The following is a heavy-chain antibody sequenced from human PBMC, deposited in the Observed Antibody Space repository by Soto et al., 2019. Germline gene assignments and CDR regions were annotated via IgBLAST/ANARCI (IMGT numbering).Heavy chain of an antibody. CDR1: GGTFSSYA. Sequence: GASVKVSCKASGGTFSSYAISWVRQAPGQGLEWMGGIIPILGTANYAQKFQGRVTITADESTSTAYMEPSSLRSEDTAVYYCARDYGDYFDAFDIWGQGTMVTVSS. D-gene: IGHD4-17*01. CDR2: IIPILGTA. CDR3: ARDYGDYFDAFDI. V-gene: IGHV1-69*13. J-gene: IGHJ3*02.